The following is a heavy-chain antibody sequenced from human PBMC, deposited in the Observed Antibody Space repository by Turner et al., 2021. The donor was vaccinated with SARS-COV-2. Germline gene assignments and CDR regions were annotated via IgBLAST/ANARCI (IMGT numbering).Heavy chain of an antibody. D-gene: IGHD3-10*01. V-gene: IGHV3-30-3*01. J-gene: IGHJ4*02. Sequence: QVQLVESGGGVVQPGRSLRLSCSASGFPFSSDVMHWVRQAQGKGLEWVAVISYDGSNKYYADSVKGRFTISRDKSKKTLYLQMNSLRAEDTAVYYCARDSGDFDYWGQGTLVTVSS. CDR1: GFPFSSDV. CDR3: ARDSGDFDY. CDR2: ISYDGSNK.